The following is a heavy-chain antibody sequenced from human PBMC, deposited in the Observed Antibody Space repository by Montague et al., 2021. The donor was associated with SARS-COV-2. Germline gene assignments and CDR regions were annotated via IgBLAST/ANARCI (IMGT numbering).Heavy chain of an antibody. CDR2: IYHSGST. Sequence: SETLSLTCAVYGGSFSGYYWGWIRQPPGKGLEWIGSIYHSGSTYYNPSLKSRVTISVDTSKNQFSLKLSSVTAADTAMYYCARERRYCSGGSCYSGWFDPWGQGTLVTVSS. J-gene: IGHJ5*02. D-gene: IGHD2-15*01. V-gene: IGHV4-38-2*02. CDR1: GGSFSGYY. CDR3: ARERRYCSGGSCYSGWFDP.